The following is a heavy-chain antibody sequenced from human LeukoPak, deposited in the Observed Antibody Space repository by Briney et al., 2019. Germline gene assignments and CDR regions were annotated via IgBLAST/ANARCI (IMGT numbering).Heavy chain of an antibody. Sequence: GASVEVSCKAAGRTFSSYAISWVPRAPGQGLEWRGRIIPILGIANYAQKFQGRVTITADKSTSTAYKALSSLISEQTAVYYCAGPDGFYDSSGYHYYYGMDVWGQETTVTVSS. D-gene: IGHD3-22*01. CDR2: IIPILGIA. CDR1: GRTFSSYA. J-gene: IGHJ6*02. CDR3: AGPDGFYDSSGYHYYYGMDV. V-gene: IGHV1-69*04.